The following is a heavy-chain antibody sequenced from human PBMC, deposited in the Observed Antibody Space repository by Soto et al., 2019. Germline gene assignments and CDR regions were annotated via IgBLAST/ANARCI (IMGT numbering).Heavy chain of an antibody. Sequence: QVQLVQSGAEVKEPGASVKVSCKASGYNFASNHMHWVRQIPGQGLEWMGIIHPTDGSTSYAQRFRGRITLTRDAPTNTDYMELRGLTSEDTGVYYCLRDGFGSWNFDYWGQGTRVTVSS. J-gene: IGHJ4*02. CDR1: GYNFASNH. CDR2: IHPTDGST. CDR3: LRDGFGSWNFDY. V-gene: IGHV1-46*01. D-gene: IGHD6-13*01.